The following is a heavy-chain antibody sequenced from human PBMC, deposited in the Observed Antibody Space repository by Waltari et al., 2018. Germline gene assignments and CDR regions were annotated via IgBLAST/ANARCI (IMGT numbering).Heavy chain of an antibody. V-gene: IGHV1-69*06. D-gene: IGHD2-21*02. CDR3: ARAAYCGGDCYSGFDY. CDR1: GGTFSSYA. J-gene: IGHJ4*02. Sequence: QVQLVQSGAEVKKPGSSVKVSCKASGGTFSSYAISWVRQAPGQGLEWLGVIIPIFGTENYAQKFQGRVTITADKATSTAYMELSSLRSEDTAVYYCARAAYCGGDCYSGFDYWGQGTLVTVSS. CDR2: IIPIFGTE.